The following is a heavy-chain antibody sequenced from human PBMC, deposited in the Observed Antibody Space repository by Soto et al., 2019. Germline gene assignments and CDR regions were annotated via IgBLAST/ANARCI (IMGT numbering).Heavy chain of an antibody. CDR1: GYTFSNYY. J-gene: IGHJ4*02. Sequence: GASVKVSCKGAGYTFSNYYMHWVRQAPGQGLEWMGIINPSGDRTSYAQEFQGRVTMTRETSTSTLYMELSSHRSEDTAVYYCARATRSGSPHFDHWGQGTLVTVSS. V-gene: IGHV1-46*01. CDR3: ARATRSGSPHFDH. CDR2: INPSGDRT. D-gene: IGHD5-12*01.